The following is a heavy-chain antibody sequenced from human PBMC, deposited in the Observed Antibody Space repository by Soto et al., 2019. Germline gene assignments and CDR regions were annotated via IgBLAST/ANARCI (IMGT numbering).Heavy chain of an antibody. CDR1: GGSISTGGYS. CDR3: ASSHAGAHITAAVH. V-gene: IGHV4-30-2*01. CDR2: IYHSGST. D-gene: IGHD6-13*01. Sequence: SETLSLTCAVSGGSISTGGYSWSWIRQPPGKGLEWIGYIYHSGSTYYNPSLKSRVTISVDRSKNQFSLKLSSVTAADTAVYYCASSHAGAHITAAVHWGQGTLVTVSS. J-gene: IGHJ4*02.